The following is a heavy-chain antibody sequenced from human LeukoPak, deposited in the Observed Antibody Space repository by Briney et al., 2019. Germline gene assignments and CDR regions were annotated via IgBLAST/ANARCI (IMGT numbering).Heavy chain of an antibody. Sequence: QPGGSLRLSCAASGFTFSSYSMNWVRQAPGKGLEWISYISGSGRAIYYADSVKGRFTISRDNSKNTLYLQMNSLRAEDTAVYYCAKGENYYDSSGYYYADYFDYWGQGTLVTVSS. CDR2: ISGSGRAI. CDR3: AKGENYYDSSGYYYADYFDY. J-gene: IGHJ4*02. D-gene: IGHD3-22*01. V-gene: IGHV3-48*01. CDR1: GFTFSSYS.